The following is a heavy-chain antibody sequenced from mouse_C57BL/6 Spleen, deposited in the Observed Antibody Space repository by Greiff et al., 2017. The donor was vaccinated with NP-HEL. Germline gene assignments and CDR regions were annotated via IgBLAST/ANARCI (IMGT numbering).Heavy chain of an antibody. CDR2: IDPSDSYT. V-gene: IGHV1-50*01. D-gene: IGHD1-1*01. J-gene: IGHJ1*03. CDR1: GYTFTSYW. Sequence: VQLQQPGAELVKPGASVKLSCKASGYTFTSYWMQWVKQRPGQGLEWIGEIDPSDSYTNYNQKFKGKATLTVDTSSSTAYMQLSSLTSEDSAVYYCARGDGSSRYWYFDGWGTGTTVTVSS. CDR3: ARGDGSSRYWYFDG.